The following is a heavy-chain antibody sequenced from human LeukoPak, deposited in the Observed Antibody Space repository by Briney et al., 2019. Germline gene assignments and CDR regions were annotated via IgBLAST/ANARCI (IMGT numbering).Heavy chain of an antibody. D-gene: IGHD6-19*01. CDR1: GFTFDDYA. Sequence: GGSLRLSCAASGFTFDDYAMSWARQAPGKGMEWVSGINWDGGSTGYADSVKGRFTISRDNAKNFLYLQMNSLRAEDTALYYCARTVSSAGWSDDAFDIWGQGTMVTVSS. J-gene: IGHJ3*02. CDR3: ARTVSSAGWSDDAFDI. CDR2: INWDGGST. V-gene: IGHV3-20*04.